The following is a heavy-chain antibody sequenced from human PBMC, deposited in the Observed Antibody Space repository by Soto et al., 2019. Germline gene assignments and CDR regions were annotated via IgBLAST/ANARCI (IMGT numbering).Heavy chain of an antibody. CDR1: GVTISSNA. J-gene: IGHJ5*02. Sequence: PVKVSCKASGVTISSNAISWARQAPGQGLEWMGGIIPIFGTANYAQKFQGRVTITADESTSTAYMELSSLRSEDTAVYYCEREDWEDYDILTGYPWGQGTLVTVSS. D-gene: IGHD3-9*01. CDR2: IIPIFGTA. CDR3: EREDWEDYDILTGYP. V-gene: IGHV1-69*01.